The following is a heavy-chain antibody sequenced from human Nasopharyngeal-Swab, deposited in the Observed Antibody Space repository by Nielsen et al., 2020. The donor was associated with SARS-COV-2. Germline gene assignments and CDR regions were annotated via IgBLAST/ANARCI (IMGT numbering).Heavy chain of an antibody. CDR2: INHSGST. Sequence: GSLRLSCAVSGGSFGGYYWSWIRQPPGKGLEWIGEINHSGSTNYNPSLKSRVTISVDTSKNQFSLKLSSVTAADTAVYYCARGQGYYYGSGSHWFDPWGQGTLVTVSS. J-gene: IGHJ5*02. D-gene: IGHD3-10*01. CDR1: GGSFGGYY. V-gene: IGHV4-34*01. CDR3: ARGQGYYYGSGSHWFDP.